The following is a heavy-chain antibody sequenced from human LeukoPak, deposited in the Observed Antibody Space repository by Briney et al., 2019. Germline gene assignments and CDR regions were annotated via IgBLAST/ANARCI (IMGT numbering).Heavy chain of an antibody. D-gene: IGHD6-19*01. V-gene: IGHV3-30-3*01. CDR3: AREPGQWLSXXXXQH. CDR1: GFTFSSYA. J-gene: IGHJ1*01. CDR2: LSYDGSNK. Sequence: GRSLRLYFAASGFTFSSYAMLWVRQSPAQGLALVAVLSYDGSNKYYADSVKGRFTISRDNSKNTLYLQMNSLRAEDTAVYYCAREPGQWLSXXXXQHWGQGTLXTVSS.